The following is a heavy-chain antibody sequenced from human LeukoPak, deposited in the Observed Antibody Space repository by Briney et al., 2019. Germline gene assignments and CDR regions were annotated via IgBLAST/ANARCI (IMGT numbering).Heavy chain of an antibody. J-gene: IGHJ6*02. D-gene: IGHD2-15*01. CDR2: FSGSGSNT. V-gene: IGHV3-23*01. CDR3: AKKPAAGYCSGGSCSTYYYYNGMDV. CDR1: GFTFGNYA. Sequence: GSLRLSCAGSGFTFGNYAMSWVRQAPGKGLEWVSTFSGSGSNTYYADSVKGRFTISRDNSKNTLYLQMNSLRAEDTAEYYCAKKPAAGYCSGGSCSTYYYYNGMDVWGQGTTVTVSS.